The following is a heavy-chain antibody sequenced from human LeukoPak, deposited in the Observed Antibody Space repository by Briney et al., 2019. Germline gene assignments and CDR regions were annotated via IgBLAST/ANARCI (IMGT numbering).Heavy chain of an antibody. Sequence: SETLSLTCTVSIGSINSYFWIWVRQPAGKGLEWIGRVSDTWRAYYNPSLESRVTISLDTSKNQFTLKVTSVTAADTAVYYCARGKEMTRTSGYYSFDFWGQGTLVSVSS. V-gene: IGHV4-4*07. D-gene: IGHD3-9*01. CDR3: ARGKEMTRTSGYYSFDF. CDR1: IGSINSYF. CDR2: VSDTWRA. J-gene: IGHJ4*02.